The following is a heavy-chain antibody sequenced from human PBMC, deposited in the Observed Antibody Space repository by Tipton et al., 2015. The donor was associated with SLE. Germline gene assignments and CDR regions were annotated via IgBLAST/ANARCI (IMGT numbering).Heavy chain of an antibody. D-gene: IGHD1-1*01. CDR3: ARYNWGYFDW. J-gene: IGHJ4*02. V-gene: IGHV4-39*07. Sequence: GLVKPSETLSLTCLVSGGSISSSNYYWGWIRQPPGKGLEWMGSIYYSGSTYYNPSLKSRVTMSVDTSKNQFSLKLTSVTAADTAVYYCARYNWGYFDWWGQGILVTVSS. CDR1: GGSISSSNYY. CDR2: IYYSGST.